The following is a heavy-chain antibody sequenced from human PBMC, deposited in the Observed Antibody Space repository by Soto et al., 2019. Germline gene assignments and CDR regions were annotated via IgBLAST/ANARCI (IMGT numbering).Heavy chain of an antibody. J-gene: IGHJ4*02. V-gene: IGHV1-46*02. Sequence: QVQLVQSGAEVKKPGASVRLSCKASGYTFNRFYLHWVRQAPGQGHEWLGIINTGGGTTAYAQNFRGRLTVTRDTSTSTLYMELSDLRAEDTAVYYCARGPDDCYGPRWDYWGQGTRVTVSS. D-gene: IGHD1-1*01. CDR3: ARGPDDCYGPRWDY. CDR2: INTGGGTT. CDR1: GYTFNRFY.